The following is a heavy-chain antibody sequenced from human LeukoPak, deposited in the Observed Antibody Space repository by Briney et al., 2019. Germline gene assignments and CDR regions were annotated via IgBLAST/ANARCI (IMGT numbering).Heavy chain of an antibody. CDR1: GYTFTSYA. J-gene: IGHJ4*02. CDR3: ARLIAAAGTGLDY. Sequence: GASVKVSCKASGYTFTSYAMHWVRQAPGQRLEWMGWINAGNGNTKYSQKFQGRVTITRDTSASTAYMELRSLRSDDTAVYYCARLIAAAGTGLDYWGQGTLVTVSS. V-gene: IGHV1-3*01. CDR2: INAGNGNT. D-gene: IGHD6-13*01.